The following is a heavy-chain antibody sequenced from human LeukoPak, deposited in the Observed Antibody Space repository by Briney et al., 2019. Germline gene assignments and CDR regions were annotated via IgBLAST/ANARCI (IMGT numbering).Heavy chain of an antibody. D-gene: IGHD1-20*01. CDR1: GFTFDDYA. J-gene: IGHJ4*02. Sequence: PGRSLRLPCAASGFTFDDYAMHWVRQVPGKGLEWVSGINWNSGDIGYADSVKGRFTISRDNAKNSLFLQMNSLRDEDTALYYCASRITGTTGPFDYWGQGTLVTVSS. CDR2: INWNSGDI. CDR3: ASRITGTTGPFDY. V-gene: IGHV3-9*01.